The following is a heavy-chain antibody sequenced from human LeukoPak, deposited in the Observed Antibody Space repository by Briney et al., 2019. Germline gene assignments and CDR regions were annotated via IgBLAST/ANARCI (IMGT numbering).Heavy chain of an antibody. J-gene: IGHJ5*02. CDR2: IDSDGSST. D-gene: IGHD5-24*01. V-gene: IGHV3-74*01. Sequence: GGSLRLSCAASGFTFSNYEMNWVRQAPGKGLVWVSRIDSDGSSTFYADSVRGRFTISRDNAKNTLYLQMNSLRAEDTAVYYCARDQMGLPHWFDPWGQGTLVTVAS. CDR3: ARDQMGLPHWFDP. CDR1: GFTFSNYE.